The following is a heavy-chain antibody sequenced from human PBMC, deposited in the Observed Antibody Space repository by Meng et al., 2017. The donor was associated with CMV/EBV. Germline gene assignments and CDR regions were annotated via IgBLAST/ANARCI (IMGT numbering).Heavy chain of an antibody. CDR3: ARTSPRMVAYPFDY. Sequence: ASVKVSCKASGYTFASYGISWVRQAPGQGLEWMGWISAYNGNTNYAQKLQGRVTMTTDTSTSTAYVELRSLRSDDTAVYYCARTSPRMVAYPFDYWGQGTLVTVSS. J-gene: IGHJ4*02. V-gene: IGHV1-18*01. CDR2: ISAYNGNT. CDR1: GYTFASYG. D-gene: IGHD4/OR15-4a*01.